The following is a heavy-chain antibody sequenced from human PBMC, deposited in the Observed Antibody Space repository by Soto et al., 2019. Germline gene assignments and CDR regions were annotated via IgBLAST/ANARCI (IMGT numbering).Heavy chain of an antibody. CDR3: VRHVYYDRGGYLTH. CDR1: GYSFTSYW. D-gene: IGHD3-22*01. CDR2: IYPADSDT. J-gene: IGHJ4*02. V-gene: IGHV5-51*01. Sequence: PGESLKISCRGSGYSFTSYWIGWVRQMPGKGLEWTGVIYPADSDTRYSPSFQGQVTISADKSISTAYLQWSSLKASDTAMYYCVRHVYYDRGGYLTHWGQGTLVTVSS.